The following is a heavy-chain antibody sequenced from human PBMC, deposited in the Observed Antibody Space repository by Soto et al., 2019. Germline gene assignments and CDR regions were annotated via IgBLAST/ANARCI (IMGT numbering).Heavy chain of an antibody. CDR3: ARWGITAGTTLRSCYGIDX. Sequence: SVKVSCNASGGTSSSYAISWVRQAPGQGLEWMGVSIPIFGKANYEQKFQGRVTITADESTSTAYMELSSLRSEDTAVYYCARWGITAGTTLRSCYGIDXWGQGTNVTVSX. D-gene: IGHD6-13*01. CDR2: SIPIFGKA. V-gene: IGHV1-69*13. J-gene: IGHJ6*02. CDR1: GGTSSSYA.